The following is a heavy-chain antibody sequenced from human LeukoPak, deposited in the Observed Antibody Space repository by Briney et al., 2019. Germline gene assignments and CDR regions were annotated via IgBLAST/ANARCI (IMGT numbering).Heavy chain of an antibody. CDR3: ARWYYDFWSGHENNWFDP. CDR1: GGSISSYY. J-gene: IGHJ5*02. D-gene: IGHD3-3*01. Sequence: PSETLSLTCTVSGGSISSYYWSWIRQPAGKGLEWIGRIYTSGSTNYSPSLKSRVTISVDTSKNQFSLKLSSVTAADTAVYYCARWYYDFWSGHENNWFDPWGQGTLVTVSS. V-gene: IGHV4-4*07. CDR2: IYTSGST.